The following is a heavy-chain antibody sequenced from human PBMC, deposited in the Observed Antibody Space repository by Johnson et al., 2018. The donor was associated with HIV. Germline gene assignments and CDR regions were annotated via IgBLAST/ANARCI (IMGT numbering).Heavy chain of an antibody. D-gene: IGHD3-22*01. J-gene: IGHJ3*02. Sequence: QVQLVESGGGVVQPGRSLRLSCAASGFTFSSYAMHWVRQAPGKGLEWVSVISYDGSNNYYADSVKGRFTISRDNSKNTLYLQRNGLRAEDTAVYYCAREGPGAYYDSSGDAFDIWGQGTMVTVSS. CDR3: AREGPGAYYDSSGDAFDI. CDR2: ISYDGSNN. CDR1: GFTFSSYA. V-gene: IGHV3-30-3*01.